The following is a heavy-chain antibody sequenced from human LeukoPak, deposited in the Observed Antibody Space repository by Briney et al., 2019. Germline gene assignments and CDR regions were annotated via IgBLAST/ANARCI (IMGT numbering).Heavy chain of an antibody. CDR3: ARGIAVAGNWLWYFDL. J-gene: IGHJ2*01. D-gene: IGHD6-19*01. Sequence: PSETLSLTCTVSGDSISNYYWSWIRQPAGKGLEWIGRIYTSGSTNYNPSLKSRVTMSVDTSKNQFSLKLSSVTAADTAVYYCARGIAVAGNWLWYFDLWGRGTLVTVSS. CDR2: IYTSGST. CDR1: GDSISNYY. V-gene: IGHV4-4*07.